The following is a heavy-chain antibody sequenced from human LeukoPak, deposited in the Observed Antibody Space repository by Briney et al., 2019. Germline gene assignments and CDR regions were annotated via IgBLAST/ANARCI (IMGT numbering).Heavy chain of an antibody. CDR1: GFTFSSYA. J-gene: IGHJ4*02. CDR2: ISYHGDIT. V-gene: IGHV3-30*01. CDR3: ARDSTYYYDWGSSGPHYFDY. D-gene: IGHD3-10*01. Sequence: GGSLRLSCAASGFTFSSYAMHWVRQPPGKGLEWVAVISYHGDITYYADSVKGRFTMSRDNSKTALFLQLNSLRAEDTAVYYCARDSTYYYDWGSSGPHYFDYWGQGALVTVSS.